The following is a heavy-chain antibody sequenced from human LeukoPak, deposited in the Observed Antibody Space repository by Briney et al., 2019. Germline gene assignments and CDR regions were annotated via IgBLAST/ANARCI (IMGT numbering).Heavy chain of an antibody. CDR1: GFIFTSYG. V-gene: IGHV3-30*02. D-gene: IGHD4/OR15-4a*01. CDR3: AKVSLNMVNDAFDI. Sequence: GGSLRLSCAASGFIFTSYGMHWFRQAPDKGLEWVAFIRYDGSRKYYADSVKGRFTISRDNSKNTLYLQMNSLRAEDTAMYYCAKVSLNMVNDAFDIWGQGTMVSVSS. CDR2: IRYDGSRK. J-gene: IGHJ3*02.